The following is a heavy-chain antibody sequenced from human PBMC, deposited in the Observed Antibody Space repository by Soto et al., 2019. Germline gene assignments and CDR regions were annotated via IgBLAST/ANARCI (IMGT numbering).Heavy chain of an antibody. CDR3: TTVGVWFGELYIDY. Sequence: EVPLVESGGGLVKPGGSLRLSCAASGFTFSNAWMSWVRQAPGKGLEWVGRIKSKTDGGTTDYAAPVKGRFTISRDDSKSTLYLQMNSLKTEDTAVYYCTTVGVWFGELYIDYWGQGTLVTVSS. J-gene: IGHJ4*02. D-gene: IGHD3-10*01. CDR1: GFTFSNAW. V-gene: IGHV3-15*01. CDR2: IKSKTDGGTT.